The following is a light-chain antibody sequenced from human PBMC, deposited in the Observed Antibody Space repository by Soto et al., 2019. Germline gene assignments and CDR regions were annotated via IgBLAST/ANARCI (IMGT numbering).Light chain of an antibody. CDR2: SAS. CDR1: QSVSSSY. J-gene: IGKJ2*01. V-gene: IGKV3-20*01. CDR3: QQFDSSSYT. Sequence: EIVVTQSPGALSLSPGDRATLSCMASQSVSSSYLAWYQQKPGQAPRLLIYSASSRATGIPDRFSGSGSGTDFTLTISRLEPEDFAVYYCQQFDSSSYTFGQGTKLEIK.